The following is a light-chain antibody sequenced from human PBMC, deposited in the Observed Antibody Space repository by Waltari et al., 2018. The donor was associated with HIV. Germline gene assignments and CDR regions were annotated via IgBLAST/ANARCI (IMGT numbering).Light chain of an antibody. CDR2: LGS. CDR3: MQALQTPRT. V-gene: IGKV2-28*01. Sequence: SQSLLHSNGYNYLDWYLQKPGQSPQLLIYLGSNRASGVPDRFSGSGSGTDFTLKISRVEAEDVGVYYCMQALQTPRTFGQGTKVEIK. J-gene: IGKJ1*01. CDR1: QSLLHSNGYNY.